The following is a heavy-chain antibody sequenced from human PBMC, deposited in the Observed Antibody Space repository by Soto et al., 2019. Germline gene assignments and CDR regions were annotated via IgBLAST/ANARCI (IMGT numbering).Heavy chain of an antibody. D-gene: IGHD3-3*01. Sequence: QVQLVQSGAEVKKPGASVKVSCKASGYTFSNYYIHWVRQAPGQGLEWGGIINPSGGGTTYAQKFQGRVTMTRDTSTSTVYMELSILRSEDTAVYYWARDGDPIFGVAYDYWGQGTLVTVSS. J-gene: IGHJ4*02. CDR2: INPSGGGT. CDR1: GYTFSNYY. CDR3: ARDGDPIFGVAYDY. V-gene: IGHV1-46*01.